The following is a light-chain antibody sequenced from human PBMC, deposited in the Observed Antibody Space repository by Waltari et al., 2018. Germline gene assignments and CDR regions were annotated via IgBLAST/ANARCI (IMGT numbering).Light chain of an antibody. Sequence: QSALTQPPSASGSPGQSVPISCPGTSSYVGYYDYVYWFQPPPGKAPKLIIYEVSKRPSGVPDRFSGSKSGNTASLTVSGLQAEDEADYYGGSFAGSINWVFGGGTKLTVL. V-gene: IGLV2-8*01. CDR1: SSYVGYYDY. J-gene: IGLJ3*02. CDR2: EVS. CDR3: GSFAGSINWV.